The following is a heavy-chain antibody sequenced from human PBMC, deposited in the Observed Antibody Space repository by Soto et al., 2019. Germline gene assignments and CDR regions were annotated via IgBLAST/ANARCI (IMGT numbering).Heavy chain of an antibody. CDR3: ERKSKVRGVGMDV. D-gene: IGHD3-10*01. CDR1: GFTVSGMF. CDR2: IYPAGPT. Sequence: GGSLRLSCAASGFTVSGMFMNWVRQAPGKGLEWVSVIYPAGPTYYADSVKGRFTISRENAKNSLYLQMNSLRAGDTAVYYCERKSKVRGVGMDVWGQGTTVTVSS. V-gene: IGHV3-53*01. J-gene: IGHJ6*02.